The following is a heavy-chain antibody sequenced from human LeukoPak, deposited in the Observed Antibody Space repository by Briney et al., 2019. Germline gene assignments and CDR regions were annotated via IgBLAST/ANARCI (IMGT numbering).Heavy chain of an antibody. CDR3: ARGLNSGYYYYYYMDV. CDR1: GYTFTSYD. CDR2: MNPNSGNT. V-gene: IGHV1-8*03. J-gene: IGHJ6*03. D-gene: IGHD5-12*01. Sequence: GASVKVSCKASGYTFTSYDINWVRQATGQGLEWMGWMNPNSGNTGYAQKFQGRVTITRNTSISTAYMELSSLRSEDTAVYYCARGLNSGYYYYYYMDVWGKGTTVIVSS.